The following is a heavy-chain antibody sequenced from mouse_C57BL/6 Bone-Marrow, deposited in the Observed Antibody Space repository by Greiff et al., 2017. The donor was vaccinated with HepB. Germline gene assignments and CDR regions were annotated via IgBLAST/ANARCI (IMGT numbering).Heavy chain of an antibody. Sequence: EVKLMESGGGLVKPGGSLKLSCAASGFTFSDYGMHWVRQAPEKGLEWVAYISSGSSTIYYADTVKGRFTISRDNAKNTLFLQMTSLRSEDTAMFYCASTFYGRSYGWFAYWGKGTVVTVSA. CDR3: ASTFYGRSYGWFAY. D-gene: IGHD1-1*01. CDR2: ISSGSSTI. V-gene: IGHV5-17*01. J-gene: IGHJ3*01. CDR1: GFTFSDYG.